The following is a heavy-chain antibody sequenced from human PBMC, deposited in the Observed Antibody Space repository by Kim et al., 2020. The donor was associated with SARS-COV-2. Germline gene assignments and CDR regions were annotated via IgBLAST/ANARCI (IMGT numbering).Heavy chain of an antibody. V-gene: IGHV3-33*08. J-gene: IGHJ3*02. Sequence: GGSLRLSCAASGFTFSNYGIRWFRQAPGKGLEWVSFIWYDGSRKYYAYSVKGRVTISSDNSKNTVYLQMNSLRAEDTADYYCASAASGQRYFEWVNYGAYGPFDIWGQGPMVLVSS. CDR1: GFTFSNYG. D-gene: IGHD3-9*01. CDR3: ASAASGQRYFEWVNYGAYGPFDI. CDR2: IWYDGSRK.